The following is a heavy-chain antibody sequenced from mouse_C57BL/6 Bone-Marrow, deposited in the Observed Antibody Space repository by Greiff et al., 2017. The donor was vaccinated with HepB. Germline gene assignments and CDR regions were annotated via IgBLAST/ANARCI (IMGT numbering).Heavy chain of an antibody. Sequence: EVQRVESGGGLVQPGGSLKLSCAASGFTFSDYYMYWVRQTPEKRLEWVAYISNGGGSTYYPDTVKGRFTISRDNAKNTLYLQMSRLKSEDTAMYYCARRGYYGSSPWFAYWGKGTLVTVSA. V-gene: IGHV5-12*01. CDR2: ISNGGGST. J-gene: IGHJ3*01. D-gene: IGHD1-1*01. CDR3: ARRGYYGSSPWFAY. CDR1: GFTFSDYY.